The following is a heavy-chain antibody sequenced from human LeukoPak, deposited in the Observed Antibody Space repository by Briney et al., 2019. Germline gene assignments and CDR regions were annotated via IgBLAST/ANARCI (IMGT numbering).Heavy chain of an antibody. CDR3: VIHSVTRSTSGWYGALDI. CDR1: GFAFSGYV. J-gene: IGHJ3*02. Sequence: GGSLTLSCLAYGFAFSGYVMEWVRQAPGKGLKSVSVISSKGGTTDYTESVKGRFNVSRDNSKNTLFLEMSSLRAEYTAVYYCVIHSVTRSTSGWYGALDIWGQGIMVVVSS. CDR2: ISSKGGTT. V-gene: IGHV3-64D*06. D-gene: IGHD6-19*01.